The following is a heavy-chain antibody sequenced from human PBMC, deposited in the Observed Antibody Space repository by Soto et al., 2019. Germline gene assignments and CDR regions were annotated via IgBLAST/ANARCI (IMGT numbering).Heavy chain of an antibody. CDR3: AKNSESSAYSSFDY. CDR2: ISGSGIST. J-gene: IGHJ4*02. Sequence: VQLLESGGGLVQPGGSLRLSCAASGLTFSSYAMSWVRQAPGKGLEWVSGISGSGISTYYADSVKGRFTISRDNSKNTLYLQMNSLRAEDTAVYYCAKNSESSAYSSFDYWGQGTLVTVSS. CDR1: GLTFSSYA. D-gene: IGHD3-22*01. V-gene: IGHV3-23*01.